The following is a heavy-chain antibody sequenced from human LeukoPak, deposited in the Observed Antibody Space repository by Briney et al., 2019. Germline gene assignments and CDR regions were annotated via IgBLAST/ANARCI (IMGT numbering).Heavy chain of an antibody. CDR2: ISGSGGST. CDR1: GFTFSSYN. D-gene: IGHD1-1*01. V-gene: IGHV3-23*01. Sequence: PGGSLRLSCAASGFTFSSYNMNWVRQAPGKGLEWVSAISGSGGSTYYADSVKGRFTISRDNSKNTLYLQMNSLRAEDTAVYYCAKTRTTGTVPLYMDVWGKGTTVTVSS. J-gene: IGHJ6*03. CDR3: AKTRTTGTVPLYMDV.